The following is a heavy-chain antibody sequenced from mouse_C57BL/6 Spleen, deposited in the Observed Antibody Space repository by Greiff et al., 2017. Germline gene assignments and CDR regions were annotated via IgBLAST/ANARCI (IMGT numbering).Heavy chain of an antibody. CDR1: GFTFSDYY. CDR3: ARDRRDYAMDY. J-gene: IGHJ4*01. CDR2: INYDGSST. V-gene: IGHV5-16*01. Sequence: EVKLMESEGGLVQPGSSMKLSCTASGFTFSDYYMALVRQVPEKGLEWVANINYDGSSTYYLDSLKSRFIISRDNAKNILYLQMSSLKSEDTATYYCARDRRDYAMDYWGQGTSVTVSS.